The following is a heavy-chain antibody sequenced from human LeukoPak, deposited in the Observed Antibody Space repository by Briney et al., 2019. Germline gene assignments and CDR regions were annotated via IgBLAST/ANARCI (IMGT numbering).Heavy chain of an antibody. CDR2: INGDASST. J-gene: IGHJ4*02. CDR3: TRARGKSYGYFDQ. CDR1: GLTISGYW. D-gene: IGHD5-18*01. Sequence: GGSLRLSCAASGLTISGYWMHWVRQGPGKGLVWVSRINGDASSTSYADSVKGRFTISRDNAKNTLYLQMNSLRAEDTGVYYCTRARGKSYGYFDQWGQGTLVTVSS. V-gene: IGHV3-74*01.